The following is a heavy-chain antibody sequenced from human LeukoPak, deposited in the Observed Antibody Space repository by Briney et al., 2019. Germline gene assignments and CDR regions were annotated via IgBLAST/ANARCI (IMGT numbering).Heavy chain of an antibody. Sequence: GGSLRLSCAASGFTFSSYYMGWVRQTPGKGLEWVANIKQDGSEKKYVDSVKGRFTISRDNAKNSLYLQMNSLRAEDTAVYYCARDCWGIKVMDGFDNWGQGTLVTVSS. CDR2: IKQDGSEK. CDR3: ARDCWGIKVMDGFDN. CDR1: GFTFSSYY. J-gene: IGHJ4*02. V-gene: IGHV3-7*01. D-gene: IGHD2-8*01.